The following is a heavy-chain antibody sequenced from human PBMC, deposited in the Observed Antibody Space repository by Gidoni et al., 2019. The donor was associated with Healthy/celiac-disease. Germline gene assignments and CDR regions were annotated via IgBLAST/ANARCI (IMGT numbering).Heavy chain of an antibody. V-gene: IGHV3-13*01. J-gene: IGHJ6*02. CDR1: GFTFSSYD. Sequence: EVQLVESGGGLVQPGGSLRLSCAASGFTFSSYDMHWVRQATGKGLEWVSAIGTAGDTYYPGSVKGRFTISRENAKNSLYLQMNSLRAGDTAVYYCARDKQRGGGMDVWGQGTTVTVSS. CDR3: ARDKQRGGGMDV. CDR2: IGTAGDT. D-gene: IGHD3-10*01.